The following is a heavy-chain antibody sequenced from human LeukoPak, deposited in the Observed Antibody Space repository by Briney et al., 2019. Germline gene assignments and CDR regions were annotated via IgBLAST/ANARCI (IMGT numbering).Heavy chain of an antibody. Sequence: ASVTVSCKASGFTFTAYYMHWVRQAPGQGLEWMGWINPNSGGTNYAQKFQGRVTMTRDTSISTAYMELSRLRSDDTAVYYCARDRSSGWYYWFDPWGQGTLVTVSS. CDR3: ARDRSSGWYYWFDP. CDR2: INPNSGGT. D-gene: IGHD6-19*01. J-gene: IGHJ5*02. V-gene: IGHV1-2*02. CDR1: GFTFTAYY.